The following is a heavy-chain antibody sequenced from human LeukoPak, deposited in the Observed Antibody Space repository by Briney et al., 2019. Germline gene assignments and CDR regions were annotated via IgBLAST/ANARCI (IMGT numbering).Heavy chain of an antibody. CDR2: ISGSGGST. CDR1: GFTFSSYE. V-gene: IGHV3-23*01. CDR3: AKGSYGSGSYYMDV. D-gene: IGHD3-10*01. J-gene: IGHJ6*03. Sequence: PGGSLRLSCAASGFTFSSYEMNWVRQAPGKGLEWVSGISGSGGSTYYADSVKGRFTISRDNSKNTLYLQMNSLRAEDTAVYYCAKGSYGSGSYYMDVWGKGTTVTISS.